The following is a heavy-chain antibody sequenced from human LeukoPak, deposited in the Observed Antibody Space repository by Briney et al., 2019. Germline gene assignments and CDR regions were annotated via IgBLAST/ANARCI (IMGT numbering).Heavy chain of an antibody. CDR3: AKDRDGSTWYLLNYMDG. J-gene: IGHJ6*03. V-gene: IGHV3-23*01. CDR1: GFSFANYA. Sequence: GGSVRLSCAASGFSFANYAMTGVHQAPGKGVEGVSTSNHSGESINFAESVKGRFTISRDNSKNTLYLQMHSLRDEDTAVYKCAKDRDGSTWYLLNYMDGWGKGTTVTVSS. D-gene: IGHD6-13*01. CDR2: SNHSGESI.